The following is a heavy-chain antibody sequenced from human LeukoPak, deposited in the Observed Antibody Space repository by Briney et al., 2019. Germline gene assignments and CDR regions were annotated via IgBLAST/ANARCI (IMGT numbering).Heavy chain of an antibody. J-gene: IGHJ6*03. Sequence: GGSLRLSCVISGFTFSMYGMHWVRQAPGKGLEWVAVISPDGSGKNYVDSVEGRFTISRDNSKDTLYLQMNSLRAEDTAVYFCVKVFRTIPVAGTTFYYFYMDVWGEGTTVTVSS. V-gene: IGHV3-30*18. D-gene: IGHD6-19*01. CDR3: VKVFRTIPVAGTTFYYFYMDV. CDR2: ISPDGSGK. CDR1: GFTFSMYG.